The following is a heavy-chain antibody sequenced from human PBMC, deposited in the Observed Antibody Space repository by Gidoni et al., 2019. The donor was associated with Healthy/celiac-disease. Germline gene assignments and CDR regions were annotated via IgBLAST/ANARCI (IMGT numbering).Heavy chain of an antibody. D-gene: IGHD6-13*01. J-gene: IGHJ3*02. Sequence: EVQLVESGGGLVQPGRSLRLSCAASGFTFDDYAMHWVRQAPGKGLEWVSGISWNSGSIGYADSVKGRFTISRDNAKNSLYLQMNSLRAEDTALYYCAKAAYSSSWYVAFDIWGQGTMVTVSS. CDR2: ISWNSGSI. V-gene: IGHV3-9*01. CDR1: GFTFDDYA. CDR3: AKAAYSSSWYVAFDI.